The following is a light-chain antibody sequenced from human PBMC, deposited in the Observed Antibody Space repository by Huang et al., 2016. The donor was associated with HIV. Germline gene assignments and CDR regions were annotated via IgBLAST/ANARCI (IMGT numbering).Light chain of an antibody. V-gene: IGKV3-20*01. J-gene: IGKJ2*01. CDR2: GAS. CDR3: QQYETSPYT. Sequence: EIVLTQSPGTLSLSPGERATLSCRASQSLSSRFLAWYQQKAGQAPRRLISGASSRATDIPDRFSGSGSGTDFTLTVSRLEPEDFAMYYCQQYETSPYTFGQGTKLDIK. CDR1: QSLSSRF.